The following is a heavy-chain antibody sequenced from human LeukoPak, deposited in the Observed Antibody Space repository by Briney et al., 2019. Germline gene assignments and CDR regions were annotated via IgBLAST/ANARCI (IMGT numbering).Heavy chain of an antibody. Sequence: GGSLRLSCAVSGFTFSNYAMSWVRQAPGKGLEWVSALSIGGVNTYYADSVKGRFTISRDNSKNTLYLQMNSLRAEDTAVYYCAKDDGDYAKGYYFDYWGPGTLVTVSS. J-gene: IGHJ4*02. CDR1: GFTFSNYA. CDR2: LSIGGVNT. V-gene: IGHV3-23*01. D-gene: IGHD4-17*01. CDR3: AKDDGDYAKGYYFDY.